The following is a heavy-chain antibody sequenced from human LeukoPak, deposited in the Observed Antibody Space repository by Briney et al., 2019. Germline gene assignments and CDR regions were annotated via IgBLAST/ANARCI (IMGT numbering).Heavy chain of an antibody. V-gene: IGHV3-33*01. Sequence: PGRFLRLSCAASGFTFSSYGMHWVRQAPGKGLDWVAVIWYDGSNKYYADSVRGRFTISTDNAKNTLYLQMNSLRAEDTAVYYCAREITGYGGGPLCDFWGQGILVTVSS. D-gene: IGHD4-23*01. CDR1: GFTFSSYG. CDR3: AREITGYGGGPLCDF. J-gene: IGHJ4*02. CDR2: IWYDGSNK.